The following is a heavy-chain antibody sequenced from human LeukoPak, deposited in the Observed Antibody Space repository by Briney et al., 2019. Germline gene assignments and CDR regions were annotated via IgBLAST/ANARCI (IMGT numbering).Heavy chain of an antibody. CDR3: ARSHPPGLYYYDSSGYYPFDY. Sequence: PSETLSLTCTVSGGSISSYYWSWIRQPPGKGLEWIGYIYYSGSTNYNPSLKSRVTISVDTSKNQFSLKLSSVTAADTVVYYCARSHPPGLYYYDSSGYYPFDYWGQGTLVTVSS. CDR2: IYYSGST. D-gene: IGHD3-22*01. CDR1: GGSISSYY. V-gene: IGHV4-59*01. J-gene: IGHJ4*02.